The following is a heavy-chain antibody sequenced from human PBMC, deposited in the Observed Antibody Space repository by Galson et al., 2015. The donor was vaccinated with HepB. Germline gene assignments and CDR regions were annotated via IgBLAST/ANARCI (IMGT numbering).Heavy chain of an antibody. J-gene: IGHJ4*02. CDR2: INPNSGGT. V-gene: IGHV1-2*02. CDR1: GYTLTGYY. D-gene: IGHD4-17*01. Sequence: SVKVSCKASGYTLTGYYMHWVRQAPGQGLEWMGWINPNSGGTNYAQKFQGRVTMTRDTSISTVYMELSRLRSDDTAVYYCARDPDYGDYPYFDYWGQGTLVTVSS. CDR3: ARDPDYGDYPYFDY.